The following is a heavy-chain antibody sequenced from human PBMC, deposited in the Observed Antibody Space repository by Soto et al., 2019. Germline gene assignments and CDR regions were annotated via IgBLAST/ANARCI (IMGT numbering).Heavy chain of an antibody. D-gene: IGHD5-18*01. V-gene: IGHV3-30*18. CDR2: ISYDGSNK. CDR3: AKDERGYSYGYSAWQLNY. Sequence: PGGSLRLSCAASGFTFSSYGMHWVRQAPGKGLEWVAVISYDGSNKYYADSVKGRFTISRDNSKNTLYLQMNSLRAEDTALYYCAKDERGYSYGYSAWQLNYWGQGTLVTVSS. CDR1: GFTFSSYG. J-gene: IGHJ4*02.